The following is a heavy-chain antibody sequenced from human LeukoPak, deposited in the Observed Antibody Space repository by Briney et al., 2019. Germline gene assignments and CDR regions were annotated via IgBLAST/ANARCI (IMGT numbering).Heavy chain of an antibody. V-gene: IGHV4-59*12. CDR3: ARLPRYGGYEHFDY. Sequence: SETLSLTCTVSGDSIDSYYWSWIRQPPGKGLEWIGYIYYRGTTIYNPFLKSRVTISVDTSKNQFSLKLISMTAADAAVYYCARLPRYGGYEHFDYWGQGILVIVSS. J-gene: IGHJ4*02. CDR1: GDSIDSYY. CDR2: IYYRGTT. D-gene: IGHD5-12*01.